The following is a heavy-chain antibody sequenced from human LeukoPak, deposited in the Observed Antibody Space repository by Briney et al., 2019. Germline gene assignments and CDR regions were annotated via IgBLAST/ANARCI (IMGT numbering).Heavy chain of an antibody. D-gene: IGHD3-22*01. J-gene: IGHJ4*01. CDR1: GFTFETYG. CDR2: INSDGTVT. V-gene: IGHV3-74*01. CDR3: ERVEEDYCDSSGAIDY. Sequence: GGSLRPSCAAFGFTFETYGSHWCRQAPGKGLVWVSRINSDGTVTTYADSVKGRFTISRDNAKDTLYLQMNSLRAEDTAVQYCERVEEDYCDSSGAIDYWGRGTPVTVSS.